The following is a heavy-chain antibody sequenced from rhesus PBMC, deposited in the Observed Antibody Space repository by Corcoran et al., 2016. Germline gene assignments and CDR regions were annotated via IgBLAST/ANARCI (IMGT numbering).Heavy chain of an antibody. V-gene: IGHV4-173*01. CDR2: ISGSGGST. CDR3: ARGRNYEYFEF. D-gene: IGHD1-1*01. CDR1: GGSISSNY. J-gene: IGHJ1*01. Sequence: QLQLQESGPGLVKPSETLSLTCAVSGGSISSNYWSCIRQPPGKGLEWLGRISGSGGSTDYNPSLKSRVIISTDTSKNQFSMKLSAVTAADTAVYYCARGRNYEYFEFWGQGALVTVSS.